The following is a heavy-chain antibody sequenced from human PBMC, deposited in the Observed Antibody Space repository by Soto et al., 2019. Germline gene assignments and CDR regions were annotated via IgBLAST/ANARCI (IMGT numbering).Heavy chain of an antibody. CDR2: IFSNDAK. J-gene: IGHJ2*01. D-gene: IGHD4-17*01. Sequence: QVTLKESGPVLVKPTETLTLTCTVSGFSLRNTRMGVSWIRQSPGKSLEWRAHIFSNDAKSYSPSLKSRLAISRDTSKSQVVLTMTNVAPVDTATYYCARSLYVDYVHWYFDLWGRGTLVTVSS. CDR1: GFSLRNTRMG. CDR3: ARSLYVDYVHWYFDL. V-gene: IGHV2-26*01.